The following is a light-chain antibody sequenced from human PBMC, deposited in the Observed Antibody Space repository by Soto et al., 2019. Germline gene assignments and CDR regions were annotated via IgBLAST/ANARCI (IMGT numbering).Light chain of an antibody. CDR3: QQYESTPPT. V-gene: IGKV4-1*01. Sequence: DIVMTQSPDSLAVSLGERATINCKSSRSVLYNSNNKNYLAWYQQRPGQPPKLLIYWASTRESGVPDRFSGSGSGTDFTLTITSLQAEDVAVYYCQQYESTPPTFGQGTKLEIK. J-gene: IGKJ2*01. CDR2: WAS. CDR1: RSVLYNSNNKNY.